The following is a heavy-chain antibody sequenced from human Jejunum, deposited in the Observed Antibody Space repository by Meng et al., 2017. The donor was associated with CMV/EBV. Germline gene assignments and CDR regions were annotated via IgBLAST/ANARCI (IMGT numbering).Heavy chain of an antibody. CDR2: INSNSGDP. CDR1: RYPFPGHS. D-gene: IGHD1-1*01. Sequence: TASRYPFPGHSIHWLRPAPGQGLEWMVWINSNSGDPNYAQKFQGRVTMPRDTSITTAHMELSGLRSDDTAVYYCARGDNWDRVDYWGQGTLVTVSS. CDR3: ARGDNWDRVDY. J-gene: IGHJ4*02. V-gene: IGHV1-2*02.